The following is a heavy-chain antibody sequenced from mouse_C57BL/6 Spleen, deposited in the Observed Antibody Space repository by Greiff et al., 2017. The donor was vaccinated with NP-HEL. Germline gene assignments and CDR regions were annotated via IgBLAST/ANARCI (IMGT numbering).Heavy chain of an antibody. J-gene: IGHJ2*01. D-gene: IGHD2-4*01. Sequence: VQLQQPGAELVMPGASVKLSCKASGYTFTSYWMHWVKQRPGPGLEWIGEIDPSDSYTNYNQKFKGKSTLTVDKSSSTAYMQLSSLTSEDSAVYYCARGITSYYFDYWGQGTTLTVSS. CDR3: ARGITSYYFDY. CDR2: IDPSDSYT. V-gene: IGHV1-69*01. CDR1: GYTFTSYW.